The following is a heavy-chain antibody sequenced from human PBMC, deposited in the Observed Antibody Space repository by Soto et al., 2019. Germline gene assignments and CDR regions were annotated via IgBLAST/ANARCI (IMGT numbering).Heavy chain of an antibody. V-gene: IGHV3-72*01. CDR1: GFTFSDHY. D-gene: IGHD1-26*01. J-gene: IGHJ4*02. CDR2: SRNKANSYST. Sequence: EVQLVASGGGLVQPGGSLRLSCAASGFTFSDHYMDWVRQAPGKGLEWVGRSRNKANSYSTEYAASVKGRFTISRDESKNSLYLQMNSLKTEDTAVYYCAMFSGSYTRGLDYWGQGTLVTVSS. CDR3: AMFSGSYTRGLDY.